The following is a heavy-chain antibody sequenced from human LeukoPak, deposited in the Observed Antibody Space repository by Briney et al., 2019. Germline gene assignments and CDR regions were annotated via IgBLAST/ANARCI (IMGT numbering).Heavy chain of an antibody. CDR3: ARDGLSGWSGIDY. CDR2: IYHSGST. J-gene: IGHJ4*02. CDR1: GASISSGGYY. V-gene: IGHV4-30-2*01. Sequence: SQTLSLTCTVSGASISSGGYYWSWIRQPPGRGLEWIGYIYHSGSTYYNPSLKSRVTISVDRSKNQFSLKLSSVTAADTAVYYCARDGLSGWSGIDYWGQGTLVTVSS. D-gene: IGHD6-19*01.